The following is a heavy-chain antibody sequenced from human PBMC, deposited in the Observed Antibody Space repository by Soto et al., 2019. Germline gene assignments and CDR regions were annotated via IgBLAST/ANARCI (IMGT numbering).Heavy chain of an antibody. CDR1: GGSISSSSYY. J-gene: IGHJ4*02. D-gene: IGHD3-16*01. CDR2: IYYSGST. Sequence: SETLSLTCTVSGGSISSSSYYWGWIRQPPGKGLEWIGSIYYSGSTYYNPSLKSRVTISVDTSKNQFSLKLSSVTAADTAVYYYARRGLGARPFPFLGYWGQGTLVTVSS. CDR3: ARRGLGARPFPFLGY. V-gene: IGHV4-39*01.